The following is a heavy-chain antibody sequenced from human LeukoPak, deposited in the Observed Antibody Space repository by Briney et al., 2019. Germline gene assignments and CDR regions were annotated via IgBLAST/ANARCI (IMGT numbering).Heavy chain of an antibody. V-gene: IGHV4-30-2*01. Sequence: PSQTLSLTCAVSGDSISSGGYSWSWIRQPPGKGLEWIGYIYHSGSTYYNPSLKSRVTISVDRSKNQFSLKLSSVTAADTAVYYCAREKHGDYPFDYWGQGTLVTVSS. D-gene: IGHD4-17*01. CDR3: AREKHGDYPFDY. J-gene: IGHJ4*02. CDR2: IYHSGST. CDR1: GDSISSGGYS.